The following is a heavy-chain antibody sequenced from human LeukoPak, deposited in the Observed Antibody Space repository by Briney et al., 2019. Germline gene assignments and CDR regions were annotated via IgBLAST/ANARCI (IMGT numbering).Heavy chain of an antibody. CDR2: INGKSGAT. D-gene: IGHD3-9*01. CDR1: GFTFTDHY. J-gene: IGHJ4*02. CDR3: VRDFDWGPDY. Sequence: ASVKVSCKASGFTFTDHYLHWVRQVPGQGLEWMGWINGKSGATFYAQKFQDRITVTRDTSISTMYLEVNRVTTDDTAVYYCVRDFDWGPDYWGQGTLVAVSS. V-gene: IGHV1-2*02.